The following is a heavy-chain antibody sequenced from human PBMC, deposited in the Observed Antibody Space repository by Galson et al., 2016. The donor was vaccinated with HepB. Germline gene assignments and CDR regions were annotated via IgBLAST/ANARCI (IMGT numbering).Heavy chain of an antibody. D-gene: IGHD2-21*02. CDR2: IKHDGSEI. V-gene: IGHV3-7*04. CDR1: GFTFSNYW. J-gene: IGHJ4*02. Sequence: SLRLSCAASGFTFSNYWMNWVRQAPGKGLEWVANIKHDGSEIYHVDSVGGRFTISRDNAKNSLYLQMHSLRAEDTAVYFCARGLVAATAVLTYWGQGTLVTVSS. CDR3: ARGLVAATAVLTY.